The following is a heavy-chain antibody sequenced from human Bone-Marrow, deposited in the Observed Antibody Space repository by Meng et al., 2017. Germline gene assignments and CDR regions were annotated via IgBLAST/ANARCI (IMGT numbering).Heavy chain of an antibody. CDR3: VRDVHHPWFS. J-gene: IGHJ5*02. D-gene: IGHD3-10*01. CDR2: ITSRSSTI. Sequence: QMQLVESGGGLCKSGGSLRLSCVASGFSFTDYYMSWIRQAPGKGLEWISYITSRSSTIYYADSVKGRFTISRDDAKNSLYLQMNSLRAEDTAVYYCVRDVHHPWFSWGQGTLVTVSS. CDR1: GFSFTDYY. V-gene: IGHV3-11*04.